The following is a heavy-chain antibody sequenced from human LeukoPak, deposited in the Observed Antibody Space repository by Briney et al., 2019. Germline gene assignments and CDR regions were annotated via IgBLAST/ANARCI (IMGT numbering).Heavy chain of an antibody. CDR3: ATDYYDSSGYYTGSY. CDR2: IASDGSST. V-gene: IGHV3-74*01. Sequence: GGSLRLSCAASGFTFSSYWMNWVRQAPGKGLVWVSRIASDGSSTTYADSVKGRFSISRDNAKNTLYLQMNSLRVEDTAVYHCATDYYDSSGYYTGSYWGQGTLVTVSS. J-gene: IGHJ4*02. D-gene: IGHD3-22*01. CDR1: GFTFSSYW.